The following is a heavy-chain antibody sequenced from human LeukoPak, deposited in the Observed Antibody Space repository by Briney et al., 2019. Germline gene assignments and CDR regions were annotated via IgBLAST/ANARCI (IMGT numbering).Heavy chain of an antibody. Sequence: SETLSLTCTVSGGSISSYYWSWIRQPPGKGLEWIGYIYYSGSTYYNPSLKSRLTISVDMSKNQFSLKLSSVTAADTAVYYCARKRRDGYNLGYFDYWGQGTLVTVSS. V-gene: IGHV4-59*08. CDR2: IYYSGST. CDR1: GGSISSYY. D-gene: IGHD5-24*01. CDR3: ARKRRDGYNLGYFDY. J-gene: IGHJ4*02.